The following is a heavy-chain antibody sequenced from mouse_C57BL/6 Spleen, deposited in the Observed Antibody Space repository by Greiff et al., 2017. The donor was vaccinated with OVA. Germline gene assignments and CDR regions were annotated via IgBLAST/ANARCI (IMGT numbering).Heavy chain of an antibody. D-gene: IGHD1-1*02. V-gene: IGHV1-26*01. Sequence: VQLQQSGPELVKPGASVKISCKASGYTFTDYYMNWVKQSHGKSLEWIGDINPNNGGTSYNQKFKGKATLPVDKSSSTAYMDLRSLTSAVSAVYYCARGLSGDYWGPGTTLTVSS. CDR3: ARGLSGDY. CDR2: INPNNGGT. CDR1: GYTFTDYY. J-gene: IGHJ2*01.